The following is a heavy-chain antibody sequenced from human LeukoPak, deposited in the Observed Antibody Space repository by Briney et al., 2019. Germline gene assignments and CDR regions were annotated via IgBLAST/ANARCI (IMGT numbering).Heavy chain of an antibody. CDR2: IYYSGST. Sequence: TSETLSLTCTVSGGSISSYYWSWIRQPPGKGLEWIGYIYYSGSTNYNPSLKSRVTISVDTSKNQFSLKLSSVTAADTAVYYCARAGKLEFTNYFDYWGQGTLVTVSS. D-gene: IGHD1-1*01. CDR3: ARAGKLEFTNYFDY. J-gene: IGHJ4*02. V-gene: IGHV4-59*01. CDR1: GGSISSYY.